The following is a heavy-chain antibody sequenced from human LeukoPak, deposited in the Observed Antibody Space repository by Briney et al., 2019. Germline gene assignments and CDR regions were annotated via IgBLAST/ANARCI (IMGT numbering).Heavy chain of an antibody. J-gene: IGHJ3*02. D-gene: IGHD6-13*01. CDR2: INPTVGDT. CDR3: ARYGFSTVWQGGWHAFDI. CDR1: GYTLTSYY. Sequence: ALVKVSCKASGYTLTSYYMHWVRQAPGQGLEWMGIINPTVGDTIYAQKFQGRVTMTRDMSTSTVYMELSNLRSDDTAVYYCARYGFSTVWQGGWHAFDIWGQGTMVTVSS. V-gene: IGHV1-46*01.